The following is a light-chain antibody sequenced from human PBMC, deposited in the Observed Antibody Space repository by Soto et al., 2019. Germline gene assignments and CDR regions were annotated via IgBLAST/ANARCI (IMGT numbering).Light chain of an antibody. J-gene: IGKJ1*01. Sequence: IVLTQYPGTLSLSPGERATLSCRASQSVSSSYLAWYQQKPGQAPRLLIYGASSRATGIPDRFSGSGSGTDFTLTISSLQSEDFAVYYCQQYDNWPWTFGQGTKVDIK. V-gene: IGKV3-20*01. CDR1: QSVSSSY. CDR2: GAS. CDR3: QQYDNWPWT.